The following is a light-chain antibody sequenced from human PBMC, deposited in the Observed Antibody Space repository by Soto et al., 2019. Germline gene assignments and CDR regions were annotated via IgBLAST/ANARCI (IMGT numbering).Light chain of an antibody. CDR2: VAS. CDR1: QSVSNNF. V-gene: IGKV3-20*01. Sequence: EIVLTQSPGTLSLSPGERATLSCRASQSVSNNFLAWYQEKPGQAPRLLMYVASSRATGIPDRFSGSGSGTDFTLTISRLEPEDFAVYYCRQYGRSLGLAFGGGTKVEIK. CDR3: RQYGRSLGLA. J-gene: IGKJ4*01.